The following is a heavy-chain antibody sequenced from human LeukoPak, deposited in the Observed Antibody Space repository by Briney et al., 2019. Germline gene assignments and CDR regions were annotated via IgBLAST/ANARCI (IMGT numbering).Heavy chain of an antibody. Sequence: GRSLRLSCAASGFTFDDYAMHWVRQAPGKGLEWVSGISWNSGSIGYADSVKGRFTISRDNAKNSLYLQMNSLRAEDTAVYYCAKPMTTPVLWGQGTLVTVSS. CDR2: ISWNSGSI. J-gene: IGHJ4*02. CDR3: AKPMTTPVL. D-gene: IGHD4-17*01. V-gene: IGHV3-9*01. CDR1: GFTFDDYA.